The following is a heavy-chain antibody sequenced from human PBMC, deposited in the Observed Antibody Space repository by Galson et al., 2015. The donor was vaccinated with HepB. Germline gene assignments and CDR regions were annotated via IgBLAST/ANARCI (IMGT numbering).Heavy chain of an antibody. V-gene: IGHV1-24*01. Sequence: SVKVSCKVSGYTLTELSMHWVRQAPGKGLEWMGGFDPEDGETIYAQKFQGRVTMTEDTSTDTAYMELSSLRSEDTAVYYCATGPIAVAGTTYWGQGTLVTVSS. CDR3: ATGPIAVAGTTY. CDR2: FDPEDGET. J-gene: IGHJ4*02. CDR1: GYTLTELS. D-gene: IGHD6-19*01.